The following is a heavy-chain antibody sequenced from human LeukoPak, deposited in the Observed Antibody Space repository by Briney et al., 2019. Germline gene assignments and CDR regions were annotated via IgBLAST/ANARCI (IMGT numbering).Heavy chain of an antibody. V-gene: IGHV3-7*01. J-gene: IGHJ5*02. CDR3: ARGHLDP. CDR1: GFTFSDYW. Sequence: GGSLRLCCAASGFTFSDYWMNWIRQAPGKGLEWVARIMKDGNEKYYVESIKGRFTISRDNAKNALYLQMNGLRAEDTGVYYCARGHLDPWGQGTLVTVSS. CDR2: IMKDGNEK.